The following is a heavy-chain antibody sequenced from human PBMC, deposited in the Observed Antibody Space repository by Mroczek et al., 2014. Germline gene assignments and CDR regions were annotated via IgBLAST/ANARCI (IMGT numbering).Heavy chain of an antibody. Sequence: QVQLVQSGAEVKKPGASVKVSCKASGYTFTSYDINWVRQATGQGLEWMGWMNPNSGNTDYAQKFQGRVTMTRNTSISTAYMELSSLRSEDTAVYYCARRGITIFGGVYYYYYYMDVWGKGTTVTVSS. V-gene: IGHV1-8*01. CDR3: ARRGITIFGGVYYYYYYMDV. J-gene: IGHJ6*03. D-gene: IGHD3-3*01. CDR1: GYTFTSYD. CDR2: MNPNSGNT.